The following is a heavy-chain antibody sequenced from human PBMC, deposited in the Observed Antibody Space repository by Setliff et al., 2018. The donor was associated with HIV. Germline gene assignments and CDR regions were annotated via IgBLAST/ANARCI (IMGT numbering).Heavy chain of an antibody. J-gene: IGHJ5*02. D-gene: IGHD2-21*02. CDR2: IYHSGST. Sequence: SETLSLTCAVSGDSITSRNYHWDWVRQPPGKGLEWIGSIYHSGSTYYNPSLKSRVTISVDTSKNQFSLKLSSVTAADTAVYYCARHDCGGNCDINWFDPWGQGTLVTVSS. CDR3: ARHDCGGNCDINWFDP. V-gene: IGHV4-39*01. CDR1: GDSITSRNYH.